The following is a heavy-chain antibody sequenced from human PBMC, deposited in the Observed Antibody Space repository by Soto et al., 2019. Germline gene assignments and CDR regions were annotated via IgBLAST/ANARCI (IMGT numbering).Heavy chain of an antibody. CDR1: GFTFSSYS. Sequence: GGSLRLSCAASGFTFSSYSMNWVRQAPGKGLEWVSSISSSSSYIYYADTVKGRFTISRDNAKNSLYLQMNSLRAEDAAVFYGARSIAAAGTCDYWGQGTLVTVSS. D-gene: IGHD6-13*01. J-gene: IGHJ4*02. CDR2: ISSSSSYI. V-gene: IGHV3-21*01. CDR3: ARSIAAAGTCDY.